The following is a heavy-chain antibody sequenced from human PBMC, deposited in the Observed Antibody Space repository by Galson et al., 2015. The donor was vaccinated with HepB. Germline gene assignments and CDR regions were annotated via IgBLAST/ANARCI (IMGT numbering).Heavy chain of an antibody. J-gene: IGHJ4*02. CDR2: ISWNSGSI. D-gene: IGHD5-18*01. CDR3: AKDIRGYSYGRGLDY. Sequence: SLRLSCAASGFTFDDYAMHWVRQAPGKGLEWVSGISWNSGSIGYADSVKGRFTISRDNAKNSLYLQMNSLRAEDTALYYCAKDIRGYSYGRGLDYWGQGTLVTVSS. V-gene: IGHV3-9*01. CDR1: GFTFDDYA.